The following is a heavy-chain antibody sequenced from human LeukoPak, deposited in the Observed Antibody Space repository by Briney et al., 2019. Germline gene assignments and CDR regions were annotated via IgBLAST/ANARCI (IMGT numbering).Heavy chain of an antibody. J-gene: IGHJ3*02. CDR1: GGSISRVY. Sequence: SETLSLTCTVSGGSISRVYWSWIRQPPGRGLEWIGFVHYTGGANYNPSLESRVTISLDTSKNQFSLRLRSVTAADTALYYCAKYGHGYNLGSFDIWGQGTMVSVSS. D-gene: IGHD5-24*01. CDR3: AKYGHGYNLGSFDI. V-gene: IGHV4-59*01. CDR2: VHYTGGA.